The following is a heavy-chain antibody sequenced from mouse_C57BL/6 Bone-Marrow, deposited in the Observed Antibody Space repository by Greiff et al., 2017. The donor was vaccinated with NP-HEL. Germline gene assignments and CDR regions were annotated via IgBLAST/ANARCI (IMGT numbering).Heavy chain of an antibody. D-gene: IGHD2-2*01. V-gene: IGHV14-4*01. J-gene: IGHJ3*01. CDR1: GFNIKDDY. CDR3: TTRGLRRAWFAY. CDR2: IDPENGDT. Sequence: EVQLVESGAELVRPGASVQLSCTASGFNIKDDYMQWVKQRPEQGLEWIGWIDPENGDTEYASKFQGKATITADTSSNTASRQLSSLTSEDTAVYYCTTRGLRRAWFAYWGQGTLVTVSA.